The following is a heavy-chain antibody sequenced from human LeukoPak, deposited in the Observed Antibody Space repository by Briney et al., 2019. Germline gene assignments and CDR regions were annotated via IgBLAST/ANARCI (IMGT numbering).Heavy chain of an antibody. V-gene: IGHV4-61*02. J-gene: IGHJ4*02. D-gene: IGHD6-13*01. CDR3: ARWVIFIAAAGHFDY. CDR1: GGSISSGSYY. Sequence: SQTLSLTCTVSGGSISSGSYYWSWIRQPAGKGLEWIGRIYTSGSTNYNPSLKSRVTISVDTSKNQFSLKLSSVTAADTAVYHCARWVIFIAAAGHFDYWGQGTLVTVSS. CDR2: IYTSGST.